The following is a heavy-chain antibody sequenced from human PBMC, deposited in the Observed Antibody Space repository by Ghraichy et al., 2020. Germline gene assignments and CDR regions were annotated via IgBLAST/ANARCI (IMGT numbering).Heavy chain of an antibody. CDR2: VRHDRNDN. V-gene: IGHV3-30*02. Sequence: GGSLRLSCTASGFTFSSYNMHWLRQAPGKGLEWVALVRHDRNDNNYADSVKGRFTISRDNSKKTLYLQMNSLTEEDTAVYYCAKDASWAFDRWGQGTLVTVPS. CDR1: GFTFSSYN. J-gene: IGHJ4*02. D-gene: IGHD2-2*01. CDR3: AKDASWAFDR.